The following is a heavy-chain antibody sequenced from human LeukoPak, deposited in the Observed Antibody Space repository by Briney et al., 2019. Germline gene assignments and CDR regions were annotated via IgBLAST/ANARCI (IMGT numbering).Heavy chain of an antibody. CDR3: STAKFDN. CDR2: INIDSITV. Sequence: GGSLRLSCAGSGFTFSSYWMSWVRQAPGKGLEWVSYINIDSITVNYADSVKGRFTISRDDAKNSLYLQMNSLRAEDTAVYYCSTAKFDNWGQGTLVTVSS. V-gene: IGHV3-48*01. CDR1: GFTFSSYW. J-gene: IGHJ4*02.